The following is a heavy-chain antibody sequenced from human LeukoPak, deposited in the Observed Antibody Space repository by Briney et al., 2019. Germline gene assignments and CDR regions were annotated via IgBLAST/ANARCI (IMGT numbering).Heavy chain of an antibody. CDR3: ARSEGSYARGYVDY. CDR2: ISYDGSNK. Sequence: GGSLRLSCAASGFTFSSYAMHWVRQAPGKGLEWVAVISYDGSNKYYADSEKGRFTISRDNSKNTLYLQMNSLRAEDTAVYYCARSEGSYARGYVDYWGQGTLVTVSS. J-gene: IGHJ4*02. D-gene: IGHD2-2*01. CDR1: GFTFSSYA. V-gene: IGHV3-30-3*01.